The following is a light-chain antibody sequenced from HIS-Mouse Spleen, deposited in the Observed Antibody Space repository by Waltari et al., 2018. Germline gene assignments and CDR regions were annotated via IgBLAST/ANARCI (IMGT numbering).Light chain of an antibody. Sequence: QSALTQPASVSGSPGQSIIISCTGTSSDVGGYNYVSWYQQHPGKAPKLMIYDVSNRPTGVSNRCSGSKSGNTASLTISGLQAEDEADYYCSSYTSSSTLVFGGGTKLTVL. CDR2: DVS. CDR3: SSYTSSSTLV. V-gene: IGLV2-14*03. J-gene: IGLJ3*02. CDR1: SSDVGGYNY.